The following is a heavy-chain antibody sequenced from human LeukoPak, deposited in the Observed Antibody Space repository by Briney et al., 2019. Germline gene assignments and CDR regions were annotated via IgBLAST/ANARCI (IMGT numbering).Heavy chain of an antibody. D-gene: IGHD1-26*01. V-gene: IGHV3-9*01. Sequence: PGRSLRLSCAASGFTFDDYAMHWVRQAPGKGLEWVSGISWNSGSIGYADSVKGRFTIPRDNAKNSLYLQMNSLRAEDTALYYCAKSPVWELLHYFDYWGQGTPVTVSS. CDR1: GFTFDDYA. CDR3: AKSPVWELLHYFDY. CDR2: ISWNSGSI. J-gene: IGHJ4*02.